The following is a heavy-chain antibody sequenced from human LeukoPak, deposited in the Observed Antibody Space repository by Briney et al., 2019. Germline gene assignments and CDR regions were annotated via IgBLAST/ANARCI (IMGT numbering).Heavy chain of an antibody. CDR3: ARVGDHEQKYSSSWSDAFDI. CDR2: ISSSSSYK. Sequence: PGGSLRLSCAASGFTFSSYSMNWVRQAPGKGLEWVSSISSSSSYKYYADSVKGRFTISRDNAKNSLYLQMNSLRAEDTAVYYCARVGDHEQKYSSSWSDAFDIWGQGTMVTVSS. V-gene: IGHV3-21*01. CDR1: GFTFSSYS. J-gene: IGHJ3*02. D-gene: IGHD6-13*01.